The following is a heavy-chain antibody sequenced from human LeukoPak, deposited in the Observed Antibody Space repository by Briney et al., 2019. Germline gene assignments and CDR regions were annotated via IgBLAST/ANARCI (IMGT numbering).Heavy chain of an antibody. J-gene: IGHJ5*02. CDR2: IYYSVST. CDR3: HSTNYHPPLKSRVSISVDTSKNQFSLKLSSVTAADTAVHYCARHESIAARPGWFDP. V-gene: IGHV4-59*08. Sequence: SETLSLTCTVSGGSISSYYWRWIRQPPGKGVEWIGYIYYSVSTNYNPSLKSRVTISVDTSNNPFAPKRKSVAAPGPAVYYSHSTNYHPPLKSRVSISVDTSKNQFSLKLSSVTAADTAVHYCARHESIAARPGWFDPWGQGTLVTVSS. D-gene: IGHD2-21*01. CDR1: GGSISSYY.